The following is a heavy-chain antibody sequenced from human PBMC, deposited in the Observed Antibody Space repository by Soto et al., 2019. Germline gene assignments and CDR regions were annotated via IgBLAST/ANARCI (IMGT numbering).Heavy chain of an antibody. CDR1: GYTFTRSG. CDR3: ARVSQWLVRPGGGDSHFDH. Sequence: ATVKVSCKASGYTFTRSGISWVRQAPGQGPEWMGWISTSNGHTNYAQKFQGRVTMTTDTSTSTAYLELRSLRPDDTAVYSCARVSQWLVRPGGGDSHFDHWGQGNLVTVSS. D-gene: IGHD6-19*01. CDR2: ISTSNGHT. V-gene: IGHV1-18*01. J-gene: IGHJ4*02.